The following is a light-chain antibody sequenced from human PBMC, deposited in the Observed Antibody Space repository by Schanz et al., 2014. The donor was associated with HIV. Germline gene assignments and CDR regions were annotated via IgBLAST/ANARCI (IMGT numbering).Light chain of an antibody. V-gene: IGLV2-14*01. CDR1: SSDVGYYNY. CDR3: CSYSRVGTPHYV. CDR2: DVS. J-gene: IGLJ1*01. Sequence: QSALTQPASVSGSPGQSVTISCTGTSSDVGYYNYVSWYQQHPGKAPKLMIYDVSNRPSGVSNRFSGSKSGNTASLTISGLQADDEGDYYCCSYSRVGTPHYVFGTGTKLTVL.